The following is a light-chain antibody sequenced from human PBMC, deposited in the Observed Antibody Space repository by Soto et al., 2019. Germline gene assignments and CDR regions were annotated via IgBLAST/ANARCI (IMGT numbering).Light chain of an antibody. CDR1: SSDVGGYNY. V-gene: IGLV2-11*01. CDR3: CSYAGSYTLYV. J-gene: IGLJ1*01. Sequence: QSALTQPRSVSGSPGQSVTISCTGTSSDVGGYNYVSWYQQYPGKAPKVMIYAVTKRPSGVPDRISGSKSGNTASLTISGLRAEEEADYYCCSYAGSYTLYVFGTGTKVTVL. CDR2: AVT.